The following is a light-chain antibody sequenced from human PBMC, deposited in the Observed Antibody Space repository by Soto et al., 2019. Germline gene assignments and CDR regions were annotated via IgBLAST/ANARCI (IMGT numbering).Light chain of an antibody. CDR3: QQYKKGPHQDN. Sequence: EIVMTQSPATLSVSPGERATLSCRASQSISSDLAWYQQKPVQAPRLLIYGASTRATDIPARISGSGSGTDFTLTISSLQSEDFAVYYCQQYKKGPHQDNFGQGNKLEIK. J-gene: IGKJ2*01. CDR1: QSISSD. CDR2: GAS. V-gene: IGKV3-15*01.